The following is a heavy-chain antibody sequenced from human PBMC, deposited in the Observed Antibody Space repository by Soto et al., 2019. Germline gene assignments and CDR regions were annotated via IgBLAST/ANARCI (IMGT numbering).Heavy chain of an antibody. CDR2: VSFDGSNK. Sequence: QVQLVESGGGVVQPGRSLRLSCAASGFTFSTHAMHWVRQAPGKGLECVAIVSFDGSNKYYADSVKGRFTISRDNSKSRPYLQMSGLAPEDTAVYYCACDQTGITTAGGGRIDPWGQGTLVTVSS. D-gene: IGHD6-13*01. CDR1: GFTFSTHA. J-gene: IGHJ5*02. V-gene: IGHV3-30-3*01. CDR3: ACDQTGITTAGGGRIDP.